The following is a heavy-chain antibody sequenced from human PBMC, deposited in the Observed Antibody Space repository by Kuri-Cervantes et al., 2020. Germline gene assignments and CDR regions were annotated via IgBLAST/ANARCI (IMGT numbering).Heavy chain of an antibody. CDR1: GFTFSSYA. J-gene: IGHJ4*02. Sequence: LSLTCAASGFTFSSYAMHWVRQAPGKGLEWVAVISYDGSNKYYADSVKGRFTISRDNAKNSLYLQMNSLRAEDTAVYYCAREAGSGYDLAYWGQGTLVTVSS. CDR2: ISYDGSNK. V-gene: IGHV3-30*07. CDR3: AREAGSGYDLAY. D-gene: IGHD5-12*01.